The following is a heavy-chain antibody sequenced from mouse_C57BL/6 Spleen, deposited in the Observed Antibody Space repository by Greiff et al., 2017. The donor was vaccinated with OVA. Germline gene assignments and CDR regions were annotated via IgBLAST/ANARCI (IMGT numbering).Heavy chain of an antibody. V-gene: IGHV5-16*01. CDR1: GFTFSDYY. Sequence: EVHLVESEGGLVQPGSSMKLSCTASGFTFSDYYMAWVRQVPEKGLEWVANINYDGSSTYYLDSLKSRFIISRDNAKNILYLQMSSLKSEDTATYYCARENYSNHWDYWGQGTSVTVSS. CDR2: INYDGSST. J-gene: IGHJ4*01. D-gene: IGHD2-5*01. CDR3: ARENYSNHWDY.